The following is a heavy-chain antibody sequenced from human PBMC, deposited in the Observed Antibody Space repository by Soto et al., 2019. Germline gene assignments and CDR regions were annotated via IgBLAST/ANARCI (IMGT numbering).Heavy chain of an antibody. CDR2: ISWNSGSI. CDR3: AKDVGVGATENYYYGMDV. Sequence: EVQLVESGGGLVQPGRSLRLSCAASGFTFDDYAMHWVRQAPGKGLEWVSGISWNSGSIGYADSVKGRFTISRDNAKNSLYLQMNSLRAEDTALYYCAKDVGVGATENYYYGMDVWGRGTTVTVSS. V-gene: IGHV3-9*01. J-gene: IGHJ6*02. CDR1: GFTFDDYA. D-gene: IGHD1-26*01.